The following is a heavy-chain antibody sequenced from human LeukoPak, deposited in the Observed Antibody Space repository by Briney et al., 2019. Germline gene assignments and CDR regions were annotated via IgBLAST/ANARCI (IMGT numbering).Heavy chain of an antibody. CDR3: ARFCSGGSCSNFDY. CDR1: GYTFSSYD. J-gene: IGHJ4*02. CDR2: MNPNSGNT. D-gene: IGHD2-15*01. V-gene: IGHV1-8*01. Sequence: VKVSCKASGYTFSSYDINWVRQATGQGLEWMGWMNPNSGNTGYAQKFQGRVTMTRDTSISTAYMELSSLRSGDTALYYCARFCSGGSCSNFDYWGEGTLVTVSS.